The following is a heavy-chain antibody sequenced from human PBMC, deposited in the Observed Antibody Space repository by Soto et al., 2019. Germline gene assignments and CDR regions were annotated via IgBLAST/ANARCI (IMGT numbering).Heavy chain of an antibody. CDR3: ERGGGIYSISWPLDY. D-gene: IGHD6-13*01. V-gene: IGHV1-18*04. CDR1: GYTFTNYG. J-gene: IGHJ4*02. CDR2: TSYYNGNT. Sequence: ASVKVSCKASGYTFTNYGISWVRQARGQGLEWMGWTSYYNGNTNYAQKFQGRVTLTTDTSTSTAYIELRSLRSDDTAGYYCERGGGIYSISWPLDYWGQGTLVTVSS.